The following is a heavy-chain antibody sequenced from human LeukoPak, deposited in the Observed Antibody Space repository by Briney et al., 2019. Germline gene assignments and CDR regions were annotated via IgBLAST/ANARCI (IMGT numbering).Heavy chain of an antibody. Sequence: GRSLRLSCAASGFTFSSYAMHWVRQAPGKGLEWVAVISYDGSNKYYADSVKGRFTISRDNSKNTLYLQMNSLRAEDTAVYYCASGDAFDIWGQGTMVTVSS. V-gene: IGHV3-30*07. CDR2: ISYDGSNK. CDR1: GFTFSSYA. J-gene: IGHJ3*02. CDR3: ASGDAFDI.